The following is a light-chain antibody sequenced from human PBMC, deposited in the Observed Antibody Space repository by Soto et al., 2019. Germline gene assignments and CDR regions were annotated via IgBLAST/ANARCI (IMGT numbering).Light chain of an antibody. CDR3: KQYNNWPPGT. Sequence: EIVMTQSPATLSVSPGERATLSCRASQSVSSNLAWYQQKPGQAPRLLIYGASTRATGIPARFSGSGSGTEFNLTISSLQSEDFAVYYCKQYNNWPPGTFGQGTKLEIK. CDR2: GAS. V-gene: IGKV3-15*01. CDR1: QSVSSN. J-gene: IGKJ2*02.